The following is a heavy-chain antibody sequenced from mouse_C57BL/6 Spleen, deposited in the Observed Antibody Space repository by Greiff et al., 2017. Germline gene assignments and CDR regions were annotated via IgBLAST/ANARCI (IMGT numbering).Heavy chain of an antibody. CDR2: INPSSGYT. CDR1: GYTFTSYT. CDR3: AKEGITTVNFDY. V-gene: IGHV1-4*01. D-gene: IGHD1-1*01. Sequence: QVQLQQSGAELARPGASVKMSCKASGYTFTSYTMHWVKQRPGQGLEWLGYINPSSGYTKYNQKFKDKATLTADKSSSTAYMQLSSLTSEDSEVYYCAKEGITTVNFDYWGQGTTLTVSS. J-gene: IGHJ2*01.